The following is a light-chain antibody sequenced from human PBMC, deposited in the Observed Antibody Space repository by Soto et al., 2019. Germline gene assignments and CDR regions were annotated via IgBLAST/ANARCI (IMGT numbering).Light chain of an antibody. CDR1: TSDVGSYSL. V-gene: IGLV2-23*01. Sequence: QSVLTQPASVSGSPGQSITISCTGTTSDVGSYSLVSWYQQYPGKAPKLMIYEGTKRPSGVSNRFSGSKSGNTASLTISGLQAEDEADYYCCSYAGSATYVFGTGTKLTVL. CDR2: EGT. CDR3: CSYAGSATYV. J-gene: IGLJ1*01.